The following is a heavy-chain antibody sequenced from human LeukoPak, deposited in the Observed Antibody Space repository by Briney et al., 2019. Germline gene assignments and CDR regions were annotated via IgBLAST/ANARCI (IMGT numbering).Heavy chain of an antibody. CDR1: GLTFRTTW. CDR3: ATARNFRFEY. J-gene: IGHJ4*02. V-gene: IGHV3-74*01. Sequence: GGSLRLSCATSGLTFRTTWMHWVRQAPGKGLMWVSRMNGEGTTIDYADSVKGRFTVSRDYAKNTLFLQMNNLRTEDTALYYCATARNFRFEYWGQGSLVIVSA. D-gene: IGHD1-7*01. CDR2: MNGEGTTI.